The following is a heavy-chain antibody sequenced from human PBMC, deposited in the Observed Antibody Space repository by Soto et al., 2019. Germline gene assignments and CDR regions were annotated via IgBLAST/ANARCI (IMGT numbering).Heavy chain of an antibody. Sequence: SETLSLTCIFSGGSVSTYYWDWIRQSPGKGLEWIGYIYSSGSTNYNPSLRTRVTISIDTSKNQFSLTLRSVSAADTAVYFCARERMVTRGFDSWGQGTLVTVSS. D-gene: IGHD2-21*02. V-gene: IGHV4-59*02. CDR3: ARERMVTRGFDS. CDR2: IYSSGST. CDR1: GGSVSTYY. J-gene: IGHJ4*02.